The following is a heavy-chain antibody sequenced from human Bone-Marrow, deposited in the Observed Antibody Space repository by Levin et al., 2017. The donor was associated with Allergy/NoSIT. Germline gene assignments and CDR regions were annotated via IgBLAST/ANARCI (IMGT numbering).Heavy chain of an antibody. CDR2: IKQDGSEK. J-gene: IGHJ5*02. V-gene: IGHV3-7*01. CDR1: GFTFRSYW. CDR3: ARVGGDFWSGFRFDP. D-gene: IGHD3-3*01. Sequence: GESLKISCAASGFTFRSYWMSWVRQAPGKGLEWVANIKQDGSEKYYVDSVKGRFTISRDNAKNSLYLQMNSLRAEDTAVYYCARVGGDFWSGFRFDPWGQGTLVTVAS.